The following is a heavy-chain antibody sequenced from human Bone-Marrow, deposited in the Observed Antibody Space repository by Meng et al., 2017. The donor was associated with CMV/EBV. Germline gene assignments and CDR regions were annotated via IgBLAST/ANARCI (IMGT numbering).Heavy chain of an antibody. Sequence: GESLKISCAASGFTFSTFEMNWVRQAPGKGLEWVSYISGGGSSIYYADSVNGRFTISRDNAKNSLYLQMNSLRAEDTAVYYCARTHSSGYYFAQTVDAFDIWGQGTMVTVSS. CDR1: GFTFSTFE. CDR3: ARTHSSGYYFAQTVDAFDI. D-gene: IGHD3-22*01. CDR2: ISGGGSSI. J-gene: IGHJ3*02. V-gene: IGHV3-48*03.